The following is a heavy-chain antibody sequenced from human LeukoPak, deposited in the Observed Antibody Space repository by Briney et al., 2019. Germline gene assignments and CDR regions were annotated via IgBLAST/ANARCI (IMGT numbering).Heavy chain of an antibody. CDR1: GGSISSYY. V-gene: IGHV4-59*01. CDR2: IYYSGST. CDR3: ARGGAAIDY. Sequence: SEALSLTCTVSGGSISSYYWSWIRQPPGKGLEWIGYIYYSGSTNYNPSLKSRVTISVDTSKNQFSLKLSSVTAADTAVYYCARGGAAIDYWGQGTLVTVSS. J-gene: IGHJ4*02. D-gene: IGHD5-18*01.